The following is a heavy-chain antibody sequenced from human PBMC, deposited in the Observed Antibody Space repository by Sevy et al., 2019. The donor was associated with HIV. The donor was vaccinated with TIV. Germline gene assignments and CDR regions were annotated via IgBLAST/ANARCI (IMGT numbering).Heavy chain of an antibody. D-gene: IGHD3-22*01. CDR2: ISGPGTST. J-gene: IGHJ4*02. Sequence: GGSLRLSCSASGFTFSTYAMHWVRQAPGKGLEYVSAISGPGTSTYYADSVKGRFTISRDNSKNTMSLQMSSLRTEDTAVYYCVKDGGYDISGYYFDYWGQGTLVTVSS. V-gene: IGHV3-64D*06. CDR3: VKDGGYDISGYYFDY. CDR1: GFTFSTYA.